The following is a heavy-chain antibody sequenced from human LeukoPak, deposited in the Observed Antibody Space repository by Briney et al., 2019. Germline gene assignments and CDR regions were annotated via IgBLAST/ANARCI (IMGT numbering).Heavy chain of an antibody. CDR2: ISYDGSNK. Sequence: GGSLRLSCAASGFTFSSYSMNWVRQAPGKGLEWVAVISYDGSNKYYADSVKGRFTISRDNSKNTLYLQMNSLRAEDTAVYYCARRAVVDYWGQGTLVTVSS. CDR3: ARRAVVDY. J-gene: IGHJ4*02. D-gene: IGHD6-19*01. CDR1: GFTFSSYS. V-gene: IGHV3-30*03.